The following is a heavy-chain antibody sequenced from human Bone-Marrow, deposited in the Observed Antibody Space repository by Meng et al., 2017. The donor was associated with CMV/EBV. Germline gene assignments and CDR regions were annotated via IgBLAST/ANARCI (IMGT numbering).Heavy chain of an antibody. CDR3: ARESRVLH. J-gene: IGHJ4*02. CDR2: IKQDGSEK. CDR1: GFTFSSYW. V-gene: IGHV3-7*01. D-gene: IGHD3-10*01. Sequence: GESLKISCAASGFTFSSYWMSWVRQAPGKGLEWVANIKQDGSEKYYVDSVKGRFTISRDNAKNSLSLQLNSLRAEDTAVYYCARESRVLHWGQGTLVTFSS.